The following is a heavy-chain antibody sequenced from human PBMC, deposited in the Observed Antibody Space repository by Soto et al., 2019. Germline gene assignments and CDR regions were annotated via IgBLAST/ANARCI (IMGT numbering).Heavy chain of an antibody. Sequence: QVQLVQSGAEVKKPGSSVKVSCKASGGTFSSYAISWVRQAPGQGLEWMGGIIPIFGTANYAQKFQGRVTITADKPTGTAYMELSSLRSEDTAVYSCVSRRGGRYSYGYFDYWGQGTLVTVSS. J-gene: IGHJ4*02. CDR2: IIPIFGTA. V-gene: IGHV1-69*06. D-gene: IGHD5-18*01. CDR3: VSRRGGRYSYGYFDY. CDR1: GGTFSSYA.